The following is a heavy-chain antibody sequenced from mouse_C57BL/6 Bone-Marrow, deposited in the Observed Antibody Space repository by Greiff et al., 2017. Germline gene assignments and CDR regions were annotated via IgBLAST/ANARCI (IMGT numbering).Heavy chain of an antibody. CDR3: ARGNYDYARWFAY. J-gene: IGHJ3*01. D-gene: IGHD2-4*01. V-gene: IGHV1-26*01. CDR2: INPNNGGT. Sequence: VQLQQSGPELVKPGASVKISCKASGYTFTDYYMNWVKQSHGKSLEWIGDINPNNGGTSYNQKFKGKATLTVDKSSSTAYMELRSLTSEDSAVYYCARGNYDYARWFAYWGQGTVVTVSA. CDR1: GYTFTDYY.